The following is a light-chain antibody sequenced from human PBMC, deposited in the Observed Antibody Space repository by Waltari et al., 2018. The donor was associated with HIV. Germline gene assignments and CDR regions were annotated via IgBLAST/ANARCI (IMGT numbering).Light chain of an antibody. J-gene: IGLJ3*02. Sequence: QSALTQPASVSGSPGQSIPISCPGTSRDVGGYTYVSWYQQHQGKAPKLMIYDVSNRPSGVSNRFSGSKSGNTASLTISGLQAEDEADYYCSSYTSSSTPWVFGGGTKLTVL. CDR2: DVS. CDR3: SSYTSSSTPWV. V-gene: IGLV2-14*01. CDR1: SRDVGGYTY.